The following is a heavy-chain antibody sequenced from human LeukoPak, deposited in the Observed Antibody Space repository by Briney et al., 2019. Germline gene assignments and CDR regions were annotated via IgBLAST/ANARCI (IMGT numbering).Heavy chain of an antibody. CDR2: IWYDGSNK. Sequence: PGGSLRLSCAASGFTFSSYGMHWVRQAPGKGLEWVAVIWYDGSNKYYADSVKGRFTISRDNSKNTLYLQMNSLGAEDTAVYYCARDQAESSGFDYWGQGTLVTVSS. J-gene: IGHJ4*02. D-gene: IGHD6-6*01. V-gene: IGHV3-33*01. CDR1: GFTFSSYG. CDR3: ARDQAESSGFDY.